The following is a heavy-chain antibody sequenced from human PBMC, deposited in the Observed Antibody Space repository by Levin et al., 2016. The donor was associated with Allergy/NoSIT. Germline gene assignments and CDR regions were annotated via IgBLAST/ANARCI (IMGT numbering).Heavy chain of an antibody. D-gene: IGHD2/OR15-2a*01. CDR2: MYTGDTT. V-gene: IGHV3-53*01. CDR3: ATGYYWRFDF. CDR1: GFTVSSSY. Sequence: GESPKISCAASGFTVSSSYMSWVRQAPGKGLEWVSVMYTGDTTHYADSVKGRFTISRDNAKNSLSLQMNSLRADDTATYYCATGYYWRFDFRGQGTLVTVSS. J-gene: IGHJ4*02.